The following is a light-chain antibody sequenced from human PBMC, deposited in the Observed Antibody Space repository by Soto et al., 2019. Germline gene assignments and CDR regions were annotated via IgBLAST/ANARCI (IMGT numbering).Light chain of an antibody. CDR2: DVS. CDR3: RSYTSSSSWV. CDR1: SSDVGGYNY. Sequence: QSALTQPASVSGSPGQSITISCTGTSSDVGGYNYVSWYQQHPGKAPKLMIYDVSNRPSGVSNRFSGSKSGNTASLTISGLQAEDEADYYCRSYTSSSSWVFGGGT. J-gene: IGLJ3*02. V-gene: IGLV2-14*01.